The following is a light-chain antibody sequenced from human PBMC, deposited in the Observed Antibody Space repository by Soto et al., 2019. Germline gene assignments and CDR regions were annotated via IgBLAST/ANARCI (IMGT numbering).Light chain of an antibody. CDR1: SSDVGSYNR. CDR3: SSYTSSGTWV. Sequence: QSALTQPPSVSGSPGQSVTISCTGTSSDVGSYNRVSWYQQPPGTAPKLMICQVSNRPSGVPDRFSGSKSGNTASLTISGLQAEDEADSYCSSYTSSGTWVFGGVTQLTVL. CDR2: QVS. V-gene: IGLV2-18*02. J-gene: IGLJ3*02.